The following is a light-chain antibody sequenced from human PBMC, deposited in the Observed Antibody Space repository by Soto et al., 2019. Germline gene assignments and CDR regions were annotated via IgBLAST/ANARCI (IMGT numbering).Light chain of an antibody. J-gene: IGLJ2*01. CDR3: SSYTSSSTPVV. V-gene: IGLV2-14*01. CDR1: SSDVGGYNY. Sequence: QSVLTQPASVSGSPGQSITISCTGTSSDVGGYNYVSWYQQHPGKAPKLMIYEVSNRPSGVSNRFSGSKSGNTASLTISGLHAEDEADYYCSSYTSSSTPVVFGGGTQLTVL. CDR2: EVS.